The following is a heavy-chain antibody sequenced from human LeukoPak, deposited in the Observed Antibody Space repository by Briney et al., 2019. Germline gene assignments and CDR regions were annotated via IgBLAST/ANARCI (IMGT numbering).Heavy chain of an antibody. CDR1: GGSFSGYY. CDR2: INHSGST. V-gene: IGHV4-34*01. J-gene: IGHJ5*02. Sequence: SETLSLTCAVYGGSFSGYYWSWIRQPPGKGLEWIGEINHSGSTNYNPSLKSGVTISVDTSKNQFSLKLSSVTAADTAVYYCARVGVGWFDPWGQGTLVTVSS. CDR3: ARVGVGWFDP. D-gene: IGHD3-10*01.